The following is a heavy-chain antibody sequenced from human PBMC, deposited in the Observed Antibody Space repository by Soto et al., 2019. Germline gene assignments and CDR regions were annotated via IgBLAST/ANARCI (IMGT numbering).Heavy chain of an antibody. CDR3: AKSGYSYGYADY. J-gene: IGHJ4*02. CDR1: GFTFSSYA. D-gene: IGHD5-18*01. CDR2: ISGSGGST. Sequence: GSLRLSCAASGFTFSSYAMSWVRQAPGKGLEWVSAISGSGGSTYYADSVKGRFTISRDNSKNTLYLQMNSLRAKDTAVYYCAKSGYSYGYADYWGQGTLVTVSS. V-gene: IGHV3-23*01.